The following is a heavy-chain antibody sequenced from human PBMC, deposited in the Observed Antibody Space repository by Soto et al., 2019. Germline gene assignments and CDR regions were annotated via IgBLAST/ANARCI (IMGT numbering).Heavy chain of an antibody. Sequence: QITLKESGPTLVKPTQTLTLTCTFSGFSLSTSGVGVGWIRQPPGKALEWLALIYWDDDKRYSPSLKSRLTIPQDTSKNQVVLTMTNMDPVDTATYYCAHRAAFLGDILTGSNWFDPWGQGTLVTVSS. CDR2: IYWDDDK. CDR1: GFSLSTSGVG. V-gene: IGHV2-5*02. J-gene: IGHJ5*02. CDR3: AHRAAFLGDILTGSNWFDP. D-gene: IGHD3-9*01.